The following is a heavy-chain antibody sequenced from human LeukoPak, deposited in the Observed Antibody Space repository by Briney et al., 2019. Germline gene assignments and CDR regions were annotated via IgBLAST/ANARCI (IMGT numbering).Heavy chain of an antibody. V-gene: IGHV3-53*01. CDR1: GFTVSSKY. D-gene: IGHD3-22*01. J-gene: IGHJ3*01. Sequence: PGGSLRLSCAASGFTVSSKYMSWVRQAPGKGLEWVSVIYSGGNTYYADSVKGRFTISRDNSKNSLYLQMNSLRPEDTAVYYCGRGGSSGYNYNAFDVWGQGTRVTVSS. CDR2: IYSGGNT. CDR3: GRGGSSGYNYNAFDV.